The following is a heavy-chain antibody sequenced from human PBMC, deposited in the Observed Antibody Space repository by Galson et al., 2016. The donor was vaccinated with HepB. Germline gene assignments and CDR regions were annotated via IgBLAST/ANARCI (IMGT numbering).Heavy chain of an antibody. D-gene: IGHD1-26*01. CDR3: AKVTTSRWGLPFFDH. V-gene: IGHV3-23*01. CDR1: GFTFSSYA. J-gene: IGHJ4*02. Sequence: SLRLSCAASGFTFSSYAMSWVRQAPGKGLEWVSGISGSGGSTYYADSVKGRFTISRDNSKNTLYLQMNSLRAEDTAVYYCAKVTTSRWGLPFFDHWGQGTIVTVSS. CDR2: ISGSGGST.